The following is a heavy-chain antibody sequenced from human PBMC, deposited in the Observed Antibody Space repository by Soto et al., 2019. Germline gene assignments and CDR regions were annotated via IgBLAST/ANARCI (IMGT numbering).Heavy chain of an antibody. CDR2: LYWDDDK. V-gene: IGHV2-5*02. CDR3: AHRRGNGDVDY. CDR1: GFSLSAIGMG. D-gene: IGHD3-10*01. Sequence: QITLKESGPPLVKPTQTLTLTCTFSGFSLSAIGMGVAWIRQPPGKALEWLALLYWDDDKTYSPSLRNRLTINKDISKNQVVLTMTNMDPVDTATYYCAHRRGNGDVDYWGQGTLVTVSS. J-gene: IGHJ4*02.